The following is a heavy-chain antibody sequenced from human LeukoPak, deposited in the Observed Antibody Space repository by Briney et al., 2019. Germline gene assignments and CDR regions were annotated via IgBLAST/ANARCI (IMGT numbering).Heavy chain of an antibody. CDR1: GFTFSDYY. J-gene: IGHJ4*02. Sequence: GGSLRLSCAASGFTFSDYYMSWIRQAPGKGLEGVSYISSSGSTIYYADSVKGRFTISRDNAKNSLYLQMNSLRAEDTAVYYCARRLGAQREYYFDYWGQGTLVTVSS. V-gene: IGHV3-11*04. CDR3: ARRLGAQREYYFDY. CDR2: ISSSGSTI. D-gene: IGHD1-26*01.